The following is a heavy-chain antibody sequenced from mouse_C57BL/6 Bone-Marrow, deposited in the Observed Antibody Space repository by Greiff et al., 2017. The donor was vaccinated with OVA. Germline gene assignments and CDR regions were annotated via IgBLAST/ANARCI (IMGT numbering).Heavy chain of an antibody. CDR3: ARGGAYGSSYLWYCDV. J-gene: IGHJ1*03. V-gene: IGHV1-59*01. CDR1: GYTFTSYW. CDR2: IDPSDSYT. D-gene: IGHD1-1*01. Sequence: QVQLQQPGAELVRPGTSVKLSCKASGYTFTSYWMHWVKQRPGQGLEWIGVIDPSDSYTNYNQKFKGKATLTVDTSSSTAYMQLSSLTSEDSAVYYCARGGAYGSSYLWYCDVWGTGTTVTVSS.